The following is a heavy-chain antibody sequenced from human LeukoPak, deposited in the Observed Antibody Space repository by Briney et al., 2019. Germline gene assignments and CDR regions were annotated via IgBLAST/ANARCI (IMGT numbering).Heavy chain of an antibody. Sequence: SETLSLTCTVSGGSISSSSYYWGWIRQPPGKGLEWIGSIYYSGSTYYNPSLKSRVTISVDTSKNQFSLKLSSVTAADMAVYYCARQDEAGTLDYWGQGTLVTVSS. CDR1: GGSISSSSYY. V-gene: IGHV4-39*01. J-gene: IGHJ4*02. CDR3: ARQDEAGTLDY. D-gene: IGHD6-19*01. CDR2: IYYSGST.